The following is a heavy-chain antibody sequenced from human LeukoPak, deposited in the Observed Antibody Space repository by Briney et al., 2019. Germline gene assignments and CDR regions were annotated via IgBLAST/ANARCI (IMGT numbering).Heavy chain of an antibody. Sequence: SETLSLTCTVSDGSISSYYWSWIRQPPGKGLEWIGYIYYSGSTNYNPSLKSRVTISVDTSRNQFSLKLSSVTAADTAVYYCARVKYSSSWYDAFDIWGQGTMVTVSS. CDR1: DGSISSYY. CDR2: IYYSGST. D-gene: IGHD6-13*01. J-gene: IGHJ3*02. V-gene: IGHV4-59*01. CDR3: ARVKYSSSWYDAFDI.